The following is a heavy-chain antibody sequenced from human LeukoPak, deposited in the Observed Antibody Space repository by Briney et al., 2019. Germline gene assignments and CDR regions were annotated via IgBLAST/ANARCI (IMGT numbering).Heavy chain of an antibody. V-gene: IGHV4-34*01. Sequence: PSETLSLTCAVYGGSFSVYYWSWIRQPPGKGLEWIGEINHSGSINYNPSLKSRVTISVDTSKNQFSLKLSSVTAADTAVYYCARPYTTSTYYFDYWGQGTLVTVSS. J-gene: IGHJ4*02. CDR1: GGSFSVYY. D-gene: IGHD2-2*02. CDR3: ARPYTTSTYYFDY. CDR2: INHSGSI.